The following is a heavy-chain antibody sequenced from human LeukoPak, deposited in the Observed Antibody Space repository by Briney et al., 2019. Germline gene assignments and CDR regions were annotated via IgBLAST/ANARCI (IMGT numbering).Heavy chain of an antibody. V-gene: IGHV1-2*02. Sequence: ASVTVSCTASEYTFTDYYIHWMRQAPGQGLEWIGWINPDGGFTSYAQKFQGRVTMNRDMSIGTAYMELSRLTSDDTAVYYCARDDYGGNSFDHWGQGTLVLVSS. CDR3: ARDDYGGNSFDH. D-gene: IGHD4/OR15-4a*01. J-gene: IGHJ4*02. CDR2: INPDGGFT. CDR1: EYTFTDYY.